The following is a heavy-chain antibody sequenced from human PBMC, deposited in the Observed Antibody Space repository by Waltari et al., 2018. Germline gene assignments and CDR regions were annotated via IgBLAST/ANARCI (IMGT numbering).Heavy chain of an antibody. Sequence: QLQLQESGPGLVKPSETLSLTCTVSGGSISSSSYYWGWIRQPPGKGLGWVGSIYYSGSTYYNPSLKSRVTISVDTSKNQFSLKLSSVTAADTAVYYCARDSYTVAAAGKTAEYYYYYMDVWGKGTTVTISS. CDR1: GGSISSSSYY. CDR3: ARDSYTVAAAGKTAEYYYYYMDV. D-gene: IGHD6-13*01. V-gene: IGHV4-39*07. CDR2: IYYSGST. J-gene: IGHJ6*03.